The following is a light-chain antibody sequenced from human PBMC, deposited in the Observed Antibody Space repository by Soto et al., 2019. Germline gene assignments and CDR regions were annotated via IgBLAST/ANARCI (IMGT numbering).Light chain of an antibody. CDR3: SSFTSNRIYV. J-gene: IGLJ1*01. V-gene: IGLV2-14*03. CDR2: GVT. Sequence: QSALTQPTSVSGSPGQSITISCNGNHNDIGTYDYVSWYQQHPGRAPRLLIHGVTTRPSGISGRFSASKSGLTASLTISGLQPEDEADYYCSSFTSNRIYVFGPGTKLTVL. CDR1: HNDIGTYDY.